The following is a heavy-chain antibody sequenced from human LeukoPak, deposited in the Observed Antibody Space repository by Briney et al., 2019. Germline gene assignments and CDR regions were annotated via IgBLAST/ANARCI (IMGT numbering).Heavy chain of an antibody. D-gene: IGHD6-13*01. CDR3: AKQSAGSAAWYSLHYDF. V-gene: IGHV3-23*01. Sequence: GGSLRLSCAASGFTFSSYAMSWVRQAPGKGLEWVSAISGSGGSTYYADSVKGRFTISRDNSKNTLYLQMNGLRAEDTAVYFCAKQSAGSAAWYSLHYDFWGQGTLVTVSS. CDR2: ISGSGGST. CDR1: GFTFSSYA. J-gene: IGHJ4*02.